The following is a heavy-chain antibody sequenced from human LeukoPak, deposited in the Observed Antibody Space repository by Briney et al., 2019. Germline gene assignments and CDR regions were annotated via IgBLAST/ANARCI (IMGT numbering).Heavy chain of an antibody. CDR2: MNPYSGNT. J-gene: IGHJ3*02. D-gene: IGHD3-3*01. CDR1: GYTFNSHD. CDR3: ARDITPPLRLLHQGNAFDI. Sequence: ASVKVSCKASGYTFNSHDINWVRQATGQGLEWMGWMNPYSGNTGYAQKFQGRVTMTRDTSTSTVYMELSSLRSEDTAVYYCARDITPPLRLLHQGNAFDIWGQGTMVTVSS. V-gene: IGHV1-8*01.